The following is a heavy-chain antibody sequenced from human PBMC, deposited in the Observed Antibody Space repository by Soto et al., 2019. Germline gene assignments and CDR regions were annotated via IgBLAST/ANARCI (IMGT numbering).Heavy chain of an antibody. CDR3: ASWSSGYYWDY. D-gene: IGHD3-22*01. V-gene: IGHV4-4*02. CDR2: IYHSGST. Sequence: SSETLSLTCTVSGDSISNDNWWSWVRQPPGKGLEWIGEIYHSGSTNSNPSLKSRVTISVDKSKNQFSLKLSSVTAEDTAVYYCASWSSGYYWDYWGRGTLVPVSS. CDR1: GDSISNDNW. J-gene: IGHJ4*02.